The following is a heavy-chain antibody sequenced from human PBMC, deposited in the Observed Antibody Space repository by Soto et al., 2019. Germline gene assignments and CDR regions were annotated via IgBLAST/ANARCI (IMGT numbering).Heavy chain of an antibody. CDR3: ARVIYGGWSTIKDYYYYAMDV. CDR2: ISGGGSRI. D-gene: IGHD5-12*01. V-gene: IGHV3-48*02. CDR1: GFSFSTYD. Sequence: GGSLRLSCAASGFSFSTYDMNWVRQAPGKGLEWVSYISGGGSRIFYADSVKGRFTISRDNAKNSLNLQMNSLRDEDTGVYYCARVIYGGWSTIKDYYYYAMDVWGQGTTVTVSS. J-gene: IGHJ6*02.